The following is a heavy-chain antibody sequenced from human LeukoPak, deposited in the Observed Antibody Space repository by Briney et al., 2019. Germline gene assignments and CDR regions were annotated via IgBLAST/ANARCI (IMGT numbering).Heavy chain of an antibody. CDR1: GYTFTGYY. V-gene: IGHV1-2*02. CDR3: SRAGDGYINAY. CDR2: INPNSGDT. D-gene: IGHD5-24*01. J-gene: IGHJ4*02. Sequence: ASVKVSCKASGYTFTGYYMHWVRQAPGQGLEWMGWINPNSGDTNYAQQFQGRVTMTTDTSIRMAYVEVSRLRSDDTAVYYCSRAGDGYINAYWGQGTLVTVSS.